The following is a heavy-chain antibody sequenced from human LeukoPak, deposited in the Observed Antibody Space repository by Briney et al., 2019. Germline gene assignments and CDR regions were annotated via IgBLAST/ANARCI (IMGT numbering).Heavy chain of an antibody. CDR2: IYYTGST. D-gene: IGHD1-26*01. V-gene: IGHV4-59*01. CDR3: VRGSSGHYYAFDI. J-gene: IGHJ3*02. Sequence: SETLSLTCVVPGGSISSSNWSWIRQPPGKGLEWIGYIYYTGSTNYNPSLKSRVTISVDTSKNHFSLKLTSVTAADAAVYYWVRGSSGHYYAFDIWGQGTMVTVSS. CDR1: GGSISSSN.